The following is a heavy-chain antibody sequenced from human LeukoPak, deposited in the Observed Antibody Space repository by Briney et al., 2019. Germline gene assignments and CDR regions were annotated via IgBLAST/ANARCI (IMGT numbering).Heavy chain of an antibody. D-gene: IGHD1-14*01. CDR2: IGPTGSDR. J-gene: IGHJ4*02. CDR3: ATETNGRHYDY. V-gene: IGHV3-21*06. CDR1: GLTFSTSG. Sequence: GGSLRPSCTASGLTFSTSGFNWVRQAPGKGLEWVASIGPTGSDRYHADSIKGRFTISRDNANNFLYLQMNSLRAEDTAVYYCATETNGRHYDYWGQGTLLTVSS.